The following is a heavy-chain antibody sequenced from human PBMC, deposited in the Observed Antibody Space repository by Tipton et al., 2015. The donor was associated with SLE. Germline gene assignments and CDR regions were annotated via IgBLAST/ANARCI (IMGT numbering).Heavy chain of an antibody. V-gene: IGHV4-31*03. CDR3: ARDGPDTSGYYLDY. J-gene: IGHJ4*02. D-gene: IGHD3-22*01. CDR2: IYNTGNA. Sequence: PGLVKPSQTLSLTCSVSGASISSDVYYWSWIRQLPGKGLEWIGYIYNTGNAYYNPSLKSRVTMSVDTSKNQFSLRVTSVTAADTAVYYCARDGPDTSGYYLDYWGQGILVTVSS. CDR1: GASISSDVYY.